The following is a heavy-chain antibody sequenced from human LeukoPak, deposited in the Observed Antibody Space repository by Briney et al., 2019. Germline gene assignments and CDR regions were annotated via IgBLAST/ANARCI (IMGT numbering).Heavy chain of an antibody. D-gene: IGHD3-9*01. J-gene: IGHJ4*02. Sequence: PGGSLRLSCAAYGFIFSNYAMSWVRQAPGKGLEWVSAIGGRDGGTYYADSVKGRFTVSRDDPKNTLYLQMNTLRAEDTAVYYCAKWGDYDTLTGYYDSDYWGQGTLVTVSS. CDR2: IGGRDGGT. V-gene: IGHV3-23*01. CDR1: GFIFSNYA. CDR3: AKWGDYDTLTGYYDSDY.